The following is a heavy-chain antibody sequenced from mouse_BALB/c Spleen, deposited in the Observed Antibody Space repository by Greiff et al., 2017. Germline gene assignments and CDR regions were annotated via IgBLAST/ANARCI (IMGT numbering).Heavy chain of an antibody. CDR1: GYAFTNYL. D-gene: IGHD3-2*01. J-gene: IGHJ3*01. Sequence: QVQLKQSGAELVRPGTSVKVSCKASGYAFTNYLIEWVKQRPGQGLEWIGVINPGSGGTNYNEKFKGKATLTADKSSSTAYMQLSSLTSDDSAVYFCARDSSGKQFAYWGQGTLVTVSA. CDR3: ARDSSGKQFAY. CDR2: INPGSGGT. V-gene: IGHV1-54*01.